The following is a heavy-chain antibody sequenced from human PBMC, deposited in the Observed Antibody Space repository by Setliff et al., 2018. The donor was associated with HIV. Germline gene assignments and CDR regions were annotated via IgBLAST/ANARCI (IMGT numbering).Heavy chain of an antibody. J-gene: IGHJ4*02. CDR2: IYHSGST. V-gene: IGHV4-38-2*01. D-gene: IGHD3-22*01. Sequence: SETLSLTCADSGYSISSGYYWGWIRQPPGKGLEWIGHIYHSGSTSYNPSLKSRATISVDTSKNQFSLKLSSVTAADTAVYYCATVSGYYWQYFDYWGPGTLVTVSS. CDR1: GYSISSGYY. CDR3: ATVSGYYWQYFDY.